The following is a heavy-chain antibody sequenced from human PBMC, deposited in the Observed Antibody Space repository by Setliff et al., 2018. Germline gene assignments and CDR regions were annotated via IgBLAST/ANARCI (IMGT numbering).Heavy chain of an antibody. CDR3: ARDPLPKHYDVVTGYYSAPNYYYMDV. CDR2: LNPKNNDT. J-gene: IGHJ6*03. V-gene: IGHV1-2*02. Sequence: ASVKVSCKASGYTFTDHYIHWVRQAPGEGLEWMGWLNPKNNDTSYAQKFLGRVTMTRDTSISAAYMELITLRSDDTALYYCARDPLPKHYDVVTGYYSAPNYYYMDVWGRGTTGTVSS. CDR1: GYTFTDHY. D-gene: IGHD3-9*01.